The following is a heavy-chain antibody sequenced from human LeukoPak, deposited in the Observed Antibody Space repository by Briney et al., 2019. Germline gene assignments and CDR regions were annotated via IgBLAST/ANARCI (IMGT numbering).Heavy chain of an antibody. V-gene: IGHV3-48*02. CDR3: ARGPAAAIDY. CDR1: GFTFSTYS. Sequence: AAGSLRLSCAASGFTFSTYSMNWVRQAPGKGLEWVSFITGSSNTIYYADSVKGRFTISRDNAKNSLYLQMNSLRDEDTAVYYCARGPAAAIDYWGQGTLATVSS. D-gene: IGHD2-2*01. J-gene: IGHJ4*02. CDR2: ITGSSNTI.